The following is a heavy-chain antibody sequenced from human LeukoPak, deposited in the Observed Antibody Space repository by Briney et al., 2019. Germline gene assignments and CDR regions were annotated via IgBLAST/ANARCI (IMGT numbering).Heavy chain of an antibody. J-gene: IGHJ6*02. V-gene: IGHV4-39*07. Sequence: SETLSLTCTVSGGSISSGGYYWSWIRQPPGKGLEWIGEINHSGSTNYNPSLKSRVTISVDTSKNQFSLKLSSVTAADTAVYYCARSGYSSSWYDMDVWGQGTTVTVSS. CDR2: INHSGST. CDR3: ARSGYSSSWYDMDV. D-gene: IGHD6-13*01. CDR1: GGSISSGGYY.